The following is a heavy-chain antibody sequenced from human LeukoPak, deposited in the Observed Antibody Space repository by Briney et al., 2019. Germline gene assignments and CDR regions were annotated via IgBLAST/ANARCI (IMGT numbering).Heavy chain of an antibody. CDR1: GFLFSTYT. CDR3: AKDKVPDGKWDIDY. D-gene: IGHD1-26*01. V-gene: IGHV3-23*01. Sequence: QPGGSLRLSCAASGFLFSTYTVNWVRQAPGQGLEWVAALAAASGSRYYANSVKGRFTISRDNSKNTVFLQMNSLRVEDTAVYYCAKDKVPDGKWDIDYWGQGTLVTVSS. CDR2: LAAASGSR. J-gene: IGHJ4*02.